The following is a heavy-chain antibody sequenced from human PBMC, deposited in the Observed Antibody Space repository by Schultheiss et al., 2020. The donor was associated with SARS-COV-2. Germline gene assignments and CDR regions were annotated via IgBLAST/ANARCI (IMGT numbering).Heavy chain of an antibody. CDR1: GFTFSSYA. Sequence: GGSLRLSCAASGFTFSSYAMSWVRQAPGKGLEWVSAISASGTYTDYADSVKGRFTFSRDNSKNTLYLQMNSLRAEDTALYYCAKDIRPGYYYGMDVWGQGTTVTVSS. V-gene: IGHV3-23*01. D-gene: IGHD3-10*01. J-gene: IGHJ6*02. CDR3: AKDIRPGYYYGMDV. CDR2: ISASGTYT.